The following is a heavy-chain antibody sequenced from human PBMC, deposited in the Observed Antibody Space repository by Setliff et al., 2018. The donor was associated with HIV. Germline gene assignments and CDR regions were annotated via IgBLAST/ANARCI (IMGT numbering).Heavy chain of an antibody. J-gene: IGHJ6*02. D-gene: IGHD5-18*01. CDR1: GFTFDDYA. V-gene: IGHV3-9*01. CDR3: TREQWIQLWSVYYYYGMDV. CDR2: ISWNSGSI. Sequence: PGGSLRLSCAASGFTFDDYAMHWVRQAPGKGLEWVSGISWNSGSIGYADSVKGRFTISRDNAKNSLYLQMNSLRVEDTAIYYCTREQWIQLWSVYYYYGMDVWGQGTTVTVSS.